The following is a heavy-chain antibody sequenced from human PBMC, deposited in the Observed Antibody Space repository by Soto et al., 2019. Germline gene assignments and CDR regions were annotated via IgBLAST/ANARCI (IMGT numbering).Heavy chain of an antibody. V-gene: IGHV3-7*05. D-gene: IGHD4-17*01. CDR3: ARDPYNHGDYGYGMDV. CDR2: IKEDGSEK. J-gene: IGHJ6*02. Sequence: GGSLRLSCVGSGFTFSNYWMSWVRQAPGKGLEWVANIKEDGSEKVYMDSVKGRFTISRDNAENSLSLQMNSLRVEDAAVYFCARDPYNHGDYGYGMDVWGQGTTVTVSS. CDR1: GFTFSNYW.